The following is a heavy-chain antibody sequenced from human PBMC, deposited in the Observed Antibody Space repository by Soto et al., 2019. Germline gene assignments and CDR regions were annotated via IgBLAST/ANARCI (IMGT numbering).Heavy chain of an antibody. Sequence: QVQLVESGGGVVQPGRSLRLSCAASGFTFSSYGMHWVRQAPGKGLEWVAVRRYDGSNKYYADSVKGRFSISRDNSKNTLYLEMMSLRAEDTAVYYCAREIQGYSYVQHRRLGRDNGFDPWGQGTLVTVSS. D-gene: IGHD5-18*01. CDR3: AREIQGYSYVQHRRLGRDNGFDP. CDR1: GFTFSSYG. CDR2: RRYDGSNK. V-gene: IGHV3-33*01. J-gene: IGHJ5*02.